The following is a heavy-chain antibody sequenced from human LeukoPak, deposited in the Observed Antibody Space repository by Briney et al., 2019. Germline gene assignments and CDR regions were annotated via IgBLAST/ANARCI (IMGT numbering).Heavy chain of an antibody. CDR2: INPSGGST. V-gene: IGHV1-46*01. CDR3: ARDYYDSSGYYWGDLIDY. D-gene: IGHD3-22*01. J-gene: IGHJ4*02. Sequence: ASVKVSCKASGYTFTSYYMHWVRQAPGQGLEWMGIINPSGGSTSYAQKFQGRVTMTRDMSTSTVYMELGSLRSEDTAVYYCARDYYDSSGYYWGDLIDYWGQGTLVTVSS. CDR1: GYTFTSYY.